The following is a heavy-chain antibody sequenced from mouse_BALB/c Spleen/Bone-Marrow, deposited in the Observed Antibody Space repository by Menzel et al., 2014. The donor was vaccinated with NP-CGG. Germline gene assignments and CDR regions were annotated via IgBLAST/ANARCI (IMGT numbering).Heavy chain of an antibody. V-gene: IGHV2-6-4*01. D-gene: IGHD2-10*02. CDR1: GFSLSRYS. Sequence: VQVVESGPGLVAPSQSLSITCTVSGFSLSRYSVHWVRQPPGKGLEWLGMIWGGGSTDYNSALKPRLSISKDNSKSQVFLKMNSLQTDDTAMYYCATYGNYVGYAMDYWGQGTSVTVSS. J-gene: IGHJ4*01. CDR2: IWGGGST. CDR3: ATYGNYVGYAMDY.